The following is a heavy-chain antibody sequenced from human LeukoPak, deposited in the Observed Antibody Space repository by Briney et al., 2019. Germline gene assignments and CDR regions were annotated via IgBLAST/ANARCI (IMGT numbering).Heavy chain of an antibody. V-gene: IGHV4-4*02. D-gene: IGHD6-19*01. CDR3: ARYSSGWYIAYDY. CDR1: GGSIDITNY. J-gene: IGHJ4*02. Sequence: SGTLSLTCGVSGGSIDITNYWSWVRQAPGKGLEWIGEIAHDGTTNYNPSLRSRVAMSFDRANNQFSLSLTSVTAADTAVYYCARYSSGWYIAYDYWGQGTLVTVSS. CDR2: IAHDGTT.